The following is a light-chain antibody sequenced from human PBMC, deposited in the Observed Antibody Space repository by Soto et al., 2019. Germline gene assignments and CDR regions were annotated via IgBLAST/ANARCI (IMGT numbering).Light chain of an antibody. Sequence: QPASVSGSPGQSITISCTGTSSDVGSTFNYVSWYQHHPGKAPRLIMSDVNHRPSGVSDRFSGSKSGNTASLTISGLQAEDEADYFCSAYSTGSTPVLFGGGTKVNVL. CDR3: SAYSTGSTPVL. CDR2: DVN. CDR1: SSDVGSTFNY. J-gene: IGLJ3*02. V-gene: IGLV2-14*03.